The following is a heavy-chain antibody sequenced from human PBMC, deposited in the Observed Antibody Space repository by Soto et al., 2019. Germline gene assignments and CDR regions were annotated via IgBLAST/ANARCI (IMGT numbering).Heavy chain of an antibody. Sequence: GGSLSLSCAASGFTFSSYAMSWVRQAPGKGLEWASAISGGGGSTYYADSVKGRITISRDNPKNTLYLQMNSLRAEDTAVYYCAKTNSGSYLRFVYWGQGTLVTVSS. J-gene: IGHJ4*02. D-gene: IGHD1-26*01. CDR3: AKTNSGSYLRFVY. CDR2: ISGGGGST. V-gene: IGHV3-23*01. CDR1: GFTFSSYA.